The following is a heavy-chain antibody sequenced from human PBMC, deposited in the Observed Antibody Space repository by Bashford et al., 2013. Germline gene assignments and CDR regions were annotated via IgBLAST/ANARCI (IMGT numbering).Heavy chain of an antibody. Sequence: SETLSLTCTVSGGSISSGSYYWSWIRQPPEGTEWIGRIYTSGSTNYNPSLKSRVTMSVDTSKNQFSLKLNSVTASDTAVYYCARTREDCSGGSCFYYFDYWGQGTLVTVSS. V-gene: IGHV4-61*02. J-gene: IGHJ4*02. CDR2: IYTSGST. D-gene: IGHD2-15*01. CDR3: ARTREDCSGGSCFYYFDY. CDR1: GGSISSGSYY.